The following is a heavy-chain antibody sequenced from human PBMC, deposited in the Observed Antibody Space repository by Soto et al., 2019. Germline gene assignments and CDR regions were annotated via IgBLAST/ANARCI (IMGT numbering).Heavy chain of an antibody. CDR2: ISRSSTGI. CDR3: SRAVTWGLDV. D-gene: IGHD3-10*01. J-gene: IGHJ6*02. Sequence: EVQLVESGGGLVQPGGSLRLSCAASGFTFSLYGMTWVRQAPGKGLEWVSYISRSSTGIHYADSVKGRFTISRDDATNSMHLQMNSLRDGDTAVYYCSRAVTWGLDVWGQGTTVSISS. V-gene: IGHV3-48*02. CDR1: GFTFSLYG.